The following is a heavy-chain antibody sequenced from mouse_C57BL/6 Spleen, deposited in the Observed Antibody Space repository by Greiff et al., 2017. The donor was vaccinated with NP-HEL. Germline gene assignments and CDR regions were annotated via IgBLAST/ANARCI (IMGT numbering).Heavy chain of an antibody. CDR2: ISSGSSTI. V-gene: IGHV5-17*01. Sequence: EVHLVESGGGLVKPGGSLKLSCAASGFTFSDYGMHWVRQAPEKGLEWVAYISSGSSTIYYADTLKGSCTLTIYNAKNTPFLQMTSLRSEDTGMYYCAREGVTTVVEWAMDYWGKGTSVTVSS. D-gene: IGHD1-1*01. J-gene: IGHJ4*01. CDR1: GFTFSDYG. CDR3: AREGVTTVVEWAMDY.